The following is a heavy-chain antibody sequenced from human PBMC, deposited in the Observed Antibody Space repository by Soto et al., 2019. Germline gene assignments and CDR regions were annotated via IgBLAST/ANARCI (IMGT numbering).Heavy chain of an antibody. D-gene: IGHD3-22*01. V-gene: IGHV1-24*01. J-gene: IGHJ4*02. Sequence: ASVKVSSKVSGYTLTELSMHWVRQAPGKGLEWMGGFAPEDGETIYAQKFQGRVTMTEDTSTDTAYMQLSSLRSEDTAVYYCATLLGDSSGYPPVWGQGTLVPVSS. CDR2: FAPEDGET. CDR1: GYTLTELS. CDR3: ATLLGDSSGYPPV.